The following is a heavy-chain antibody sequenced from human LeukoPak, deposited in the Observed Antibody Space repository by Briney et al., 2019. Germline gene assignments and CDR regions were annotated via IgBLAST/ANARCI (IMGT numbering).Heavy chain of an antibody. Sequence: PGGSLRLSCAASGFTFSSYAMSWVRQAPGKGLEWIGEINHSGSTNYNPSLKSRVTMSVDTSKNQFSLRLSSVTAADTAVYYCARLYYDSSGSPIGYWGQGTLVTVSS. V-gene: IGHV4-34*01. CDR3: ARLYYDSSGSPIGY. J-gene: IGHJ4*02. CDR2: INHSGST. CDR1: GFTFSSYA. D-gene: IGHD3-22*01.